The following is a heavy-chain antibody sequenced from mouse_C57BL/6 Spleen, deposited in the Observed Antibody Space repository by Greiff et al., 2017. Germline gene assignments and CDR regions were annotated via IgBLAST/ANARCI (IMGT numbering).Heavy chain of an antibody. V-gene: IGHV1-39*01. CDR2: INPNYGTT. D-gene: IGHD1-1*01. CDR3: ALITTVVATEDFDY. J-gene: IGHJ2*01. Sequence: VQLKQSGPELVKPGASVKISCKASGYSFTDYNMNWVKQSNGKSLEWIGVINPNYGTTSYNQKFKGKATLTVDQSSSTAYMQLNSLTSEDSAVYYCALITTVVATEDFDYWDQGTTLTVSS. CDR1: GYSFTDYN.